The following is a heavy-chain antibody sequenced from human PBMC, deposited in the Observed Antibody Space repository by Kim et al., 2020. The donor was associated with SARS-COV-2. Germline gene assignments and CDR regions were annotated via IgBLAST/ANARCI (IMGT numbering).Heavy chain of an antibody. D-gene: IGHD1-1*01. V-gene: IGHV3-21*01. CDR3: ARDRNWSLDY. CDR2: ITGGSDYI. J-gene: IGHJ4*02. Sequence: GGSLRLSCTASGFTFGCCSLNWVRQAPGKGLEWVSAITGGSDYIYYADSVKGRFTISRDNAKNSLYLQMDSLRAEDTAVYYCARDRNWSLDYWGQGTLVTVSS. CDR1: GFTFGCCS.